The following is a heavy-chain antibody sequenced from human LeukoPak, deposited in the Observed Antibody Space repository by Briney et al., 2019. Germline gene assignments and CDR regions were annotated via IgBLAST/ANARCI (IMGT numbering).Heavy chain of an antibody. Sequence: GGSLRLSCAASGFTFSSYSMNWVRQAPGKGLEWVSYISSSSSTIYYADSVKGRFTISRDNAKNSLYLQMNSLRTDDTAVYYCARERMTTGFDYWGQGTLVTVSS. CDR3: ARERMTTGFDY. D-gene: IGHD4-17*01. V-gene: IGHV3-48*04. CDR2: ISSSSSTI. J-gene: IGHJ4*02. CDR1: GFTFSSYS.